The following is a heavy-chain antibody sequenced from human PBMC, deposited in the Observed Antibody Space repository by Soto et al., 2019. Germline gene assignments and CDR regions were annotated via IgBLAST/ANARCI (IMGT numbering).Heavy chain of an antibody. V-gene: IGHV3-21*01. CDR2: ISSSSSYI. CDR1: GFTFSSYS. CDR3: ATSHSLRFLEWLFDAFDI. J-gene: IGHJ3*02. D-gene: IGHD3-3*01. Sequence: GGSLRLSCAASGFTFSSYSMNWVRQAPGKGLEWVSSISSSSSYIYYADSVKGRFTISRDNAKNSLYLQMNSLRAEDTAVYYCATSHSLRFLEWLFDAFDIWGQGTMVTVS.